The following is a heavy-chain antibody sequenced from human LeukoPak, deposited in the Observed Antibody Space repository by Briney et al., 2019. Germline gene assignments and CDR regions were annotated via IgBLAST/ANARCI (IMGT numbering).Heavy chain of an antibody. J-gene: IGHJ5*02. D-gene: IGHD6-19*01. CDR3: AKTPPVAGRGYWFDP. V-gene: IGHV3-30*02. CDR2: IRYDGSNK. CDR1: GFTFSSYG. Sequence: GGSLRLSCAASGFTFSSYGMHWVRQAPGKGLEWVAFIRYDGSNKYYADSVKGRFTISRDNSKNTLYLQMNSLRAEDTAVYYCAKTPPVAGRGYWFDPWGQGTLVTVSS.